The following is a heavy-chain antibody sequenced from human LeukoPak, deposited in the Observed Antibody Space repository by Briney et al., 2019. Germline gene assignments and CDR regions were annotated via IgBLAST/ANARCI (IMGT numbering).Heavy chain of an antibody. V-gene: IGHV3-30*18. CDR1: GFTFSSYG. CDR3: AKDRSYGDFIDY. CDR2: ISYDGSNK. D-gene: IGHD4-17*01. Sequence: GGSLRLSCAASGFTFSSYGMHWVRQAPGEGLEWVAVISYDGSNKYYADSVKGRFTISRDNSKNTLYLQMNSLRAEDTAVYYCAKDRSYGDFIDYWGQGTLVTVSS. J-gene: IGHJ4*02.